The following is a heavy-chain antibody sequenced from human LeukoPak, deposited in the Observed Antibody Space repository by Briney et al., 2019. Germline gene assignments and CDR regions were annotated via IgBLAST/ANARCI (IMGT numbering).Heavy chain of an antibody. CDR3: ARADDFWSGYHYYFDY. V-gene: IGHV3-30*01. Sequence: TGGSLRLSCAASGFTFSSYAMHWVRQAPGKGLEWVAVISYDGSNKYYSDSVKGRFTISRDNSKNTLYLQMNSLRAEDTAVYYCARADDFWSGYHYYFDYWGQGTLVTVSS. J-gene: IGHJ4*02. CDR1: GFTFSSYA. CDR2: ISYDGSNK. D-gene: IGHD3-3*01.